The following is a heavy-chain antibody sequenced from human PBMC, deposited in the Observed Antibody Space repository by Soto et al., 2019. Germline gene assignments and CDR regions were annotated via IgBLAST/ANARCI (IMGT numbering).Heavy chain of an antibody. CDR2: ISAYNGNT. J-gene: IGHJ5*02. CDR3: ARDTPFYDFWSGYYSFWFDP. CDR1: CYTFTSYG. Sequence: SGKVSFKASCYTFTSYGISWVRQAPGQGLEWMGWISAYNGNTNYAQKLQGRVTMTTDTSTSTAYMELRSLRSDDTAVYYCARDTPFYDFWSGYYSFWFDPWGQGTLVTVSS. D-gene: IGHD3-3*01. V-gene: IGHV1-18*01.